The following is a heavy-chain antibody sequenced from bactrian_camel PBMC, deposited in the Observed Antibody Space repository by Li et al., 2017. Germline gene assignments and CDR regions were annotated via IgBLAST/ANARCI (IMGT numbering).Heavy chain of an antibody. D-gene: IGHD7*01. J-gene: IGHJ6*01. CDR1: LNPMNSYC. V-gene: IGHV3S9*01. CDR3: TKSTGGENIWPWDFGY. CDR2: ISHDDIT. Sequence: HVQLVESGGDLVQPGGSLRLSCSASLNPMNSYCWAWFRQVSGKEREGVASISHDDITSLAESAKGRFTISRDNAKSTLYLQLNSLKPDDTAMYYCTKSTGGENIWPWDFGYWGQGTQVTVS.